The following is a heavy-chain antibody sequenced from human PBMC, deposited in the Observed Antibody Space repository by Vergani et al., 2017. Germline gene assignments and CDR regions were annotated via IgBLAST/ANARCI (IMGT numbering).Heavy chain of an antibody. CDR3: ARVYFDWLGYYYYMDV. J-gene: IGHJ6*03. CDR1: GGSISSYY. CDR2: IYYSGST. V-gene: IGHV4-59*01. Sequence: QVQLQESGPGLVKPSETLSLTCTVSGGSISSYYWSWIRQPPGKGLEWIGYIYYSGSTNYNPSLESRVTISVDTSKNQFSLKLSSVTAADTAVYYCARVYFDWLGYYYYMDVWGKGTTVTVSS. D-gene: IGHD3-9*01.